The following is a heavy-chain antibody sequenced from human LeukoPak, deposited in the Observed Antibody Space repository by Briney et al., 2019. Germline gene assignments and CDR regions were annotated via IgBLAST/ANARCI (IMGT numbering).Heavy chain of an antibody. CDR2: IYSDGSE. J-gene: IGHJ4*02. V-gene: IGHV3-66*01. CDR3: ARDMAGDYYDSGSYGYFDY. CDR1: GFSVSSNY. Sequence: GGSLRLSCAASGFSVSSNYMSWVRQAPGKGLEWVSVIYSDGSEYYADSVKGRFTISRDNFKNRLYLQMNSLRAEDTAVYYCARDMAGDYYDSGSYGYFDYWGQGTLVTVSS. D-gene: IGHD3-22*01.